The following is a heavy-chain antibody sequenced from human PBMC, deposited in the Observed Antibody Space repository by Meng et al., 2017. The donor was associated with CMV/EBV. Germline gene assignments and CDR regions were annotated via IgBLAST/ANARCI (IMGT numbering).Heavy chain of an antibody. CDR2: ISWDGGST. V-gene: IGHV3-43*01. Sequence: GESLKISCAASGFTFDDYTMHWVRQAPGKGLEWVSLISWDGGSTYYADSVKGRFTISRDNSKNSLYLQMNSLRTEDTALYYCAKDMGDYYYYGMDDWGQGTTVTVSS. CDR3: AKDMGDYYYYGMDD. CDR1: GFTFDDYT. J-gene: IGHJ6*02.